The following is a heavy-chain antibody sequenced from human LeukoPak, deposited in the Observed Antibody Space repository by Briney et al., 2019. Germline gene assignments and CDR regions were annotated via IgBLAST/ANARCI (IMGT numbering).Heavy chain of an antibody. CDR1: GFTFSSYE. CDR2: ISGSGGST. J-gene: IGHJ4*02. D-gene: IGHD3-22*01. V-gene: IGHV3-23*01. Sequence: PPGGSLRLSCAASGFTFSSYEMNWVRQAPGKGLEWVSGISGSGGSTYYADSVKGRFTISRDNSKNTLFLQMNSLRAEDTAVYYCAKLGSITMIVVVKSFDYWGQGTLVTVSS. CDR3: AKLGSITMIVVVKSFDY.